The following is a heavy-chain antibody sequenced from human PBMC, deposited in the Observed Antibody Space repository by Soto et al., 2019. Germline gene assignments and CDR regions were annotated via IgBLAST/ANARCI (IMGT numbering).Heavy chain of an antibody. J-gene: IGHJ4*02. Sequence: PGGSLRLSCAASGFTFSSYAMSWVRQAPGKGLEWASAISGSGGSTYYADSVKGRFTISRDNSKNTLYLQMNSLRAEDTAVYYCAKVDIVLMVYASRGPFDYWGQGTLVTVSS. V-gene: IGHV3-23*01. CDR2: ISGSGGST. D-gene: IGHD2-8*01. CDR3: AKVDIVLMVYASRGPFDY. CDR1: GFTFSSYA.